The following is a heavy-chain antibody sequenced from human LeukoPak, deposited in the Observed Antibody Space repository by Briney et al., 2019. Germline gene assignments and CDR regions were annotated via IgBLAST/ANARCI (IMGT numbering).Heavy chain of an antibody. D-gene: IGHD1-26*01. CDR2: IYTSGST. J-gene: IGHJ6*03. Sequence: PSETLSLTCTVSGGSISSGSYYWSWIRQPAGKGLEWIGRIYTSGSTNYNPSLKSRVTISVDTSKNQFSLKLSSVTAADTAVYYCARFFRESGSYQNYYYYYYMDVWGKGTTVTISS. CDR1: GGSISSGSYY. V-gene: IGHV4-61*02. CDR3: ARFFRESGSYQNYYYYYYMDV.